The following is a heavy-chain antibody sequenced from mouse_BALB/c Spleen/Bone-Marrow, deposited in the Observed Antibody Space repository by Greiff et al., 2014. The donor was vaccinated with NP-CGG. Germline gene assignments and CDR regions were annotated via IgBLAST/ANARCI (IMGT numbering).Heavy chain of an antibody. CDR2: IDPANGNT. Sequence: EVQLQQSGAELVKPGASVKLSCTASGFNIKDTYMHWVKQRPEQGLEWIGRIDPANGNTKYDPKFQGKATITVDTSSNTAYLQLSSLTSEDTAVYYCARYYYSSSYFDYWGQGTTLTVSS. J-gene: IGHJ2*01. CDR1: GFNIKDTY. V-gene: IGHV14-3*02. CDR3: ARYYYSSSYFDY. D-gene: IGHD1-1*01.